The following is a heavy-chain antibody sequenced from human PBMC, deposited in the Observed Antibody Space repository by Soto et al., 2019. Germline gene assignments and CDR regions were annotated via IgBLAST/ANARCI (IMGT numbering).Heavy chain of an antibody. Sequence: EVQLVESGGGLVQPGGSLRLSCAASGFTLSSYWMHWVCQAPGKGLMWVSHINGDGSDTSYADSVKGRFTISRDNAKNTVYLQMNSLRVEDTAVYYCARDTPTLGVDYWGQGTLVTVSS. D-gene: IGHD2-15*01. CDR2: INGDGSDT. V-gene: IGHV3-74*01. CDR3: ARDTPTLGVDY. J-gene: IGHJ4*02. CDR1: GFTLSSYW.